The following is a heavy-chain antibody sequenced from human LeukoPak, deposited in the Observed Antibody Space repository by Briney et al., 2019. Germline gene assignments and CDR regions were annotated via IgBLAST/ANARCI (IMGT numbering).Heavy chain of an antibody. V-gene: IGHV1-18*01. CDR2: ISAYNGNT. CDR1: GYTFTSYG. J-gene: IGHJ4*02. CDR3: ARAYYYGSGSYITPYYFDY. Sequence: GASVKVSCKASGYTFTSYGITWVRQAPGQGLEWMGWISAYNGNTNYAQKVQGRVTMTTDISASTAYMEVRSLRSDDTAVYYGARAYYYGSGSYITPYYFDYWGQGTLVTVSS. D-gene: IGHD3-10*01.